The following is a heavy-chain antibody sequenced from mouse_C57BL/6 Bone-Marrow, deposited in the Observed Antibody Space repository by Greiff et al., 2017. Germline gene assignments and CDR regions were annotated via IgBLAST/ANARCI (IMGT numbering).Heavy chain of an antibody. V-gene: IGHV1-4*01. Sequence: VQLQQSGAELARPGASVKMSCKASGYTFTSYTMHWVKQRPGQGLEWIGYINPSSGYTKYNQKFKDKATLTADKSSSTAYMQLSSLTAEDSAVYYGARWTTVVGHWYFDVWGTGTTVTVSS. CDR2: INPSSGYT. J-gene: IGHJ1*03. CDR3: ARWTTVVGHWYFDV. CDR1: GYTFTSYT. D-gene: IGHD1-1*01.